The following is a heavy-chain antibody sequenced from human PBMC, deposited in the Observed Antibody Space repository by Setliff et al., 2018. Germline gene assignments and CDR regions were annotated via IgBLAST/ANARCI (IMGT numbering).Heavy chain of an antibody. Sequence: SETLSLTCAVSGYSISSGYYWGWIRQPPGKGLEWIGSIYSSGSTYYNPSLKSRVSISVDTSKNQFSLHLTSVTAADTAVYYCARESRYYYDNLGTLDYWGQGTLVNVSS. V-gene: IGHV4-38-2*02. D-gene: IGHD3-22*01. CDR2: IYSSGST. CDR1: GYSISSGYY. J-gene: IGHJ4*02. CDR3: ARESRYYYDNLGTLDY.